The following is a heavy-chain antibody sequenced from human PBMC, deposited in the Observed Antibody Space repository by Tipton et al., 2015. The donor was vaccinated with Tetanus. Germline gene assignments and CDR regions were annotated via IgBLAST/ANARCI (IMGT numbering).Heavy chain of an antibody. J-gene: IGHJ4*02. Sequence: SLRLSCAASGFTFSSYGMHWVRQAPGKGLEWVAVISYDGSNKYYADSVKGRFTISRDNSKNTLYLQMNSLRAEDTAVYYCARDPTVKGGVDDYWGQGALVTVSS. D-gene: IGHD4-17*01. CDR3: ARDPTVKGGVDDY. CDR1: GFTFSSYG. V-gene: IGHV3-30*03. CDR2: ISYDGSNK.